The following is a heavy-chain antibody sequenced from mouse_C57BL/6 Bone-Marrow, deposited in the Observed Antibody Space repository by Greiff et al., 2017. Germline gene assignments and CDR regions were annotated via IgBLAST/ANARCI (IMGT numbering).Heavy chain of an antibody. CDR2: INPYNGGT. CDR3: ASFYDDYDAAY. Sequence: EVQLQQSGPVLVKPGASVKMSCKASGYTFTDYYMNWVKQSHGKSLEWLGVINPYNGGTSYNQKFKGKATLTVDTSSSTAYMGLNSLTSEDSAGYYCASFYDDYDAAYWGQGTLVTVSA. J-gene: IGHJ3*01. CDR1: GYTFTDYY. V-gene: IGHV1-19*01. D-gene: IGHD2-4*01.